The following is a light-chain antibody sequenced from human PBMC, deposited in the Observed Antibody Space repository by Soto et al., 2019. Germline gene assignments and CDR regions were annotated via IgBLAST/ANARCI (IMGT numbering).Light chain of an antibody. V-gene: IGKV1-39*01. CDR2: AAS. Sequence: DIQITQSPPSLSSSVLERFTITCRASQSIDTYLNWYQRKPGKAPNVLIYAASTLQSGVPTRFSGSGSGTDFTLTISSLQPEDFATYYCQQSYSVPRTFGLGTKVDI. CDR1: QSIDTY. J-gene: IGKJ1*01. CDR3: QQSYSVPRT.